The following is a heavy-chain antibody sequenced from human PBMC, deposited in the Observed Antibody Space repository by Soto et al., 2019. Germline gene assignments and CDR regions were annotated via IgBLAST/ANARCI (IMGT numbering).Heavy chain of an antibody. D-gene: IGHD1-1*01. V-gene: IGHV4-59*08. CDR1: GGSIINYY. J-gene: IGHJ6*02. Sequence: QVQLQQSGPGLVKPSETLSLTCTVSGGSIINYYCSWFRQSPGKGLEWIGYINHDGYSAYNLSLKRRITMSAYTSKTQFSLMLDSVTATDTDVYYCARQGYGRQHGRVDAWGQGTTVIVSS. CDR3: ARQGYGRQHGRVDA. CDR2: INHDGYS.